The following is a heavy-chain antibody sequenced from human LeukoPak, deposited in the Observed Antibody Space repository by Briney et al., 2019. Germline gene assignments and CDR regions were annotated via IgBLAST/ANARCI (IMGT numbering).Heavy chain of an antibody. CDR1: GFTFSSYS. J-gene: IGHJ3*02. V-gene: IGHV3-21*01. D-gene: IGHD3-9*01. CDR2: ISSSSSYI. Sequence: PGGSLRLSCAASGFTFSSYSTNWVRQAPGKGLEWVSSISSSSSYIYYADSVKGRFTISRDNAKNSLYLQMNSLRAEDTAVYYCARGDILTGYSLDAFDIWGQGTMVTVSS. CDR3: ARGDILTGYSLDAFDI.